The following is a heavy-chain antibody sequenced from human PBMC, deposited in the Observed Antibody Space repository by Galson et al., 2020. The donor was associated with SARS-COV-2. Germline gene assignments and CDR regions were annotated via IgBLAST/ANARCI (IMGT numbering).Heavy chain of an antibody. J-gene: IGHJ6*02. CDR2: IYYTGNT. CDR1: GGSISGYY. Sequence: SETLSLTCTVSGGSISGYYWTWIRHPPGQALEWIGNIYYTGNTKYNPSLKSRVTISIDTSKNQFSLKLNSMTAADTAVYYCARDTPNYGEDVWGQGTTVTVSS. D-gene: IGHD2-15*01. V-gene: IGHV4-59*08. CDR3: ARDTPNYGEDV.